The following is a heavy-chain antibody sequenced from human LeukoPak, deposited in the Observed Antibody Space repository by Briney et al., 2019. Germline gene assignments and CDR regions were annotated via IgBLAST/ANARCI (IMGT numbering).Heavy chain of an antibody. CDR1: GYTFTGYY. Sequence: ASVMVSCKASGYTFTGYYLHWVRQAPGQGLEWMGCINPNSGGTKYGQKLQGRVTMTRDTSISTAYMELTGLGSDDTAVYYCARGGYYDSSGFDNWGQGTLVTVSS. CDR2: INPNSGGT. V-gene: IGHV1-2*02. CDR3: ARGGYYDSSGFDN. J-gene: IGHJ4*02. D-gene: IGHD3-22*01.